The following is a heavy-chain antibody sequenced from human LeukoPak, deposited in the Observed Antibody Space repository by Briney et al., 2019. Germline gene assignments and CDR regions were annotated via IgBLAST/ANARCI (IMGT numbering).Heavy chain of an antibody. J-gene: IGHJ6*02. CDR3: ARGGTSSYYYYYGMDV. V-gene: IGHV1-8*01. CDR1: GYTFTSYD. Sequence: ASVNVSFKASGYTFTSYDINWVRQAPGQGREWMGWMNPNSGNTGYAQKFQGRVTMTRNTSISTAYMELSSLRSEDTAVYYCARGGTSSYYYYYGMDVWGQGTTVTVSS. CDR2: MNPNSGNT. D-gene: IGHD2-2*01.